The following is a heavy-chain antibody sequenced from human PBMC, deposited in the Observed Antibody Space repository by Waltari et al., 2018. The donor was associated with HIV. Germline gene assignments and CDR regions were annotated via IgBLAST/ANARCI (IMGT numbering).Heavy chain of an antibody. CDR1: GFTVSSNY. CDR3: ARGFLWFGEGYFDS. Sequence: EVQLMESGGGLIAPGGSLRLSCAASGFTVSSNYMSWVRQAPGKGLEWVSVIYSGGSTYYAESVKGRFTISRDNSKNTLYLQMNSLRAEDTAVYYCARGFLWFGEGYFDSWGQGTLVTVSS. D-gene: IGHD3-10*01. CDR2: IYSGGST. V-gene: IGHV3-53*01. J-gene: IGHJ4*02.